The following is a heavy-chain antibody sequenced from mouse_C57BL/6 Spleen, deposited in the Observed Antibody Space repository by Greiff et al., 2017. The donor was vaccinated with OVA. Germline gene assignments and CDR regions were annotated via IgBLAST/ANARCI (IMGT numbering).Heavy chain of an antibody. CDR2: INPNYGTT. D-gene: IGHD3-2*02. CDR3: ARFGSSGRYYAMDY. V-gene: IGHV1-39*01. J-gene: IGHJ4*01. CDR1: GYSFTDYN. Sequence: VQLKESGPELVKPGASVTISCQASGYSFTDYNMNWVQQSNGKSLEWIGVINPNYGTTSYNQKFKGKATLTVDQSSSTAYMQLNSLTSEDSAVYYCARFGSSGRYYAMDYWGQGTSVTVSS.